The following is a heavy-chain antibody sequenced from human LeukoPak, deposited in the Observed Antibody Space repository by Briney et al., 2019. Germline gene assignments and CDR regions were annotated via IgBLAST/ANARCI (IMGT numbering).Heavy chain of an antibody. J-gene: IGHJ4*02. Sequence: GGSLRLSCAASGFTFSSYWMSWVRQAPGKGLEWVANIKQDGSEKYYVDSVKGRFTISRDNAKNSLYLQMNSLRAEDTAVYYCARDGAGFWSGYPDYWGQGTLVTVSS. CDR1: GFTFSSYW. CDR2: IKQDGSEK. D-gene: IGHD3-3*01. CDR3: ARDGAGFWSGYPDY. V-gene: IGHV3-7*01.